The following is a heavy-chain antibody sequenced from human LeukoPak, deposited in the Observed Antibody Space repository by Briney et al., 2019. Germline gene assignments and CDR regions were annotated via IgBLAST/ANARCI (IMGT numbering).Heavy chain of an antibody. CDR2: IYYSGST. D-gene: IGHD6-19*01. CDR1: GGSFSIYY. Sequence: SETLSLTCTVSGGSFSIYYWSWIRQPPGKGLEWIGYIYYSGSTNYNPSLKSRVTLSVDTSKNQFSVKLSSVTDADTAVYYCARSSGWSPYYFYMDVWVKGTTVAV. CDR3: ARSSGWSPYYFYMDV. J-gene: IGHJ6*03. V-gene: IGHV4-59*08.